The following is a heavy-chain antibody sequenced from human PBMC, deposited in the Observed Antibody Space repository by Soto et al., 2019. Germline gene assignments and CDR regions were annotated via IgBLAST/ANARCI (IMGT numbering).Heavy chain of an antibody. J-gene: IGHJ4*02. CDR2: INPNSGGT. CDR1: GYTFTGYY. CDR3: ARERTGSSGWYTIYYFDY. Sequence: ASVKVSCKASGYTFTGYYMHWVRQAPGQGLEWMGWINPNSGGTNYAQKFQGRVTMTRDTSISTAYMELSRLRSDDTAVYYCARERTGSSGWYTIYYFDYWGQGTLVTVSS. D-gene: IGHD6-19*01. V-gene: IGHV1-2*02.